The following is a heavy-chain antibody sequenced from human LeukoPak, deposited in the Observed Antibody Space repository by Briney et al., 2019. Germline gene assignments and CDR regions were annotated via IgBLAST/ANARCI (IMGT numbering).Heavy chain of an antibody. CDR3: IAGRY. CDR2: IQVKTDGGTT. D-gene: IGHD3-9*01. V-gene: IGHV3-15*05. Sequence: GGSLRLSCAASGFTFTNAWMSWVRQAPGKGLEWVARIQVKTDGGTTEYAAPVKGRFTVSSENSNNTLYPQMSSLKTEDTAVYYCIAGRYWGQGTLVTVSS. J-gene: IGHJ4*02. CDR1: GFTFTNAW.